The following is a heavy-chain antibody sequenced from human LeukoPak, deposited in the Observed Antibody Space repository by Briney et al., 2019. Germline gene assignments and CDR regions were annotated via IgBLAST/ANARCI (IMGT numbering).Heavy chain of an antibody. J-gene: IGHJ4*02. CDR2: ITASGGTT. D-gene: IGHD5-18*01. CDR3: ARGGYSYGYIGFGY. CDR1: GFTFSSYA. Sequence: GGSLRLSCAASGFTFSSYAMSWVRQAPGRGLEWVSAITASGGTTYYADSVKGRFTISRDNSKNTLYLQMNSLRAEDTAVYYCARGGYSYGYIGFGYWGQGTLVTVSS. V-gene: IGHV3-23*01.